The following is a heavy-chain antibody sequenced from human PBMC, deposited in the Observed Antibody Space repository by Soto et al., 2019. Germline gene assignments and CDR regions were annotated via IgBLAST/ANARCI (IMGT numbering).Heavy chain of an antibody. CDR1: GFTFSSYS. V-gene: IGHV3-21*04. J-gene: IGHJ4*02. CDR3: ARDRTVATVAGSLAY. CDR2: ISSSSSYI. Sequence: EVQLVESGGGLVKPGGSLRLSCAASGFTFSSYSMNWVRQAPGKGLEWVSSISSSSSYIYYADSVKGRFTVSRDNSKDTLYLQMNSLRADDTAVYYCARDRTVATVAGSLAYWGQGTLVTVSS. D-gene: IGHD6-19*01.